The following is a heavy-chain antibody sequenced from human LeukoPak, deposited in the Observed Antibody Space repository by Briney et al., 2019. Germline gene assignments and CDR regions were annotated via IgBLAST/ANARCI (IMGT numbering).Heavy chain of an antibody. CDR2: INHSGST. J-gene: IGHJ6*02. CDR1: GGSFSGYY. CDR3: ARGRVVVPAAMGLIGKGGMDV. V-gene: IGHV4-34*01. Sequence: SETLSLTCAVYGGSFSGYYWSWIRQPPGKGLEWIGEINHSGSTNYNPSLKSRVTISVDTSKNQFSLKLSSVTAADTAVYYCARGRVVVPAAMGLIGKGGMDVWGQGTTVTVSS. D-gene: IGHD2-2*01.